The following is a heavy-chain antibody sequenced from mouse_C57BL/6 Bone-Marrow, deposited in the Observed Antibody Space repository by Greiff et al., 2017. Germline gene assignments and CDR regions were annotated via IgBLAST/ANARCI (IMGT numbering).Heavy chain of an antibody. Sequence: EVQLQQSGAELVKPGASVKLSCTASGFHFTDYYIHWVKQRTEQGLEWIGRIDPEDGDTKYPPKFQDKATLTADTSSNTAYLQLSSLTSEDTAVYYCTRSLIYYGTNYWGQGTTLTVSS. CDR1: GFHFTDYY. J-gene: IGHJ2*01. V-gene: IGHV14-2*01. CDR2: IDPEDGDT. CDR3: TRSLIYYGTNY. D-gene: IGHD1-1*01.